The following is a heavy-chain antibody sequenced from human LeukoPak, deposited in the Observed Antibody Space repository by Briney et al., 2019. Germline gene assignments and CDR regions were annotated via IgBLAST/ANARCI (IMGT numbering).Heavy chain of an antibody. Sequence: ASVKVSCKASGYTFTDYYMHWVRQAPGQGLEWMGWINPYRGDTDYAHKVKGRVTITRDTSISTPYLQVSRLRPDDTAVYYCARPIVRGVIFNGMDVWGQGTTVTVSS. CDR3: ARPIVRGVIFNGMDV. V-gene: IGHV1-2*02. J-gene: IGHJ6*02. D-gene: IGHD3-10*01. CDR1: GYTFTDYY. CDR2: INPYRGDT.